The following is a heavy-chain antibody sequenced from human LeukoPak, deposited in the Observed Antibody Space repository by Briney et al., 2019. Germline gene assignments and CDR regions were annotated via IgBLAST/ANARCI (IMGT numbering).Heavy chain of an antibody. CDR2: INHSGST. CDR1: GGSFSGYY. V-gene: IGHV4-34*01. CDR3: ARGKIAARFHNWFDP. J-gene: IGHJ5*02. D-gene: IGHD6-6*01. Sequence: SETLSLTCAVYGGSFSGYYWSWIRQPPGKGLEWIGEINHSGSTNYNPSLKSRVTISVDTSKNQFSLKLSSVTAADTAVYYCARGKIAARFHNWFDPWGQGTLVTVSS.